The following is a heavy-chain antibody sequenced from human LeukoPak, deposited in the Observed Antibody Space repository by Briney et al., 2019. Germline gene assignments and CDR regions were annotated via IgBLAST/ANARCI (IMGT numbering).Heavy chain of an antibody. CDR3: AKGGRRYFDWLLFDY. D-gene: IGHD3-9*01. J-gene: IGHJ4*02. CDR2: IWYDGSNK. V-gene: IGHV3-30*02. CDR1: GFTFSSYG. Sequence: GGSLRLSCAASGFTFSSYGMHWVRQAPGKGLEWVAVIWYDGSNKYYADSVKGRFTISRDNSKNTLYLQMNSLRAEDTAVYYCAKGGRRYFDWLLFDYWGQGTLVTVSS.